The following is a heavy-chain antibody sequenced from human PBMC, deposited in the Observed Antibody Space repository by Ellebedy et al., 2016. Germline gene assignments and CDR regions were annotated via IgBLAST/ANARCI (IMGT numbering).Heavy chain of an antibody. CDR1: GYSFTSYW. D-gene: IGHD3-3*01. CDR2: IYPGDSDT. V-gene: IGHV5-51*01. CDR3: ARRESSWSVTEYYFDY. Sequence: GGSLRLSXKGSGYSFTSYWIGWVRQMPGKGLEWMGIIYPGDSDTRYSPSFQGQVTISADKSISTAYLQWSSLKASDTAMYYCARRESSWSVTEYYFDYWGQGTLVTVSS. J-gene: IGHJ4*02.